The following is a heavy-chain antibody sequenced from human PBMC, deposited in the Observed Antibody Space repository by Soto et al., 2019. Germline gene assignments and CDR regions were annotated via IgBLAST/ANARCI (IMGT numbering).Heavy chain of an antibody. D-gene: IGHD3-3*01. J-gene: IGHJ6*02. V-gene: IGHV5-51*01. CDR1: GYDFASYW. Sequence: GESLKISCKASGYDFASYWIGWVRQMPGKGLEWMGVIYQGDSDFKSSPSFEGLVTFSVDKSMNTDNLQRSSLTESATATYYSVRRLSAFDLWTAYSYYHGFDVWGQGTTVTVSS. CDR2: IYQGDSDF. CDR3: VRRLSAFDLWTAYSYYHGFDV.